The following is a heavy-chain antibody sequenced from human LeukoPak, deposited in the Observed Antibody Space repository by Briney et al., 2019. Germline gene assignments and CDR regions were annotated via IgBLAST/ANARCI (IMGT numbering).Heavy chain of an antibody. CDR1: GFTFSNYW. CDR2: ITSGASST. Sequence: GGSLRLSCAASGFTFSNYWMHWVRRAPGKGLVWVSRITSGASSTSYADSVKGRFTISRDNAKNTPYLRMNSLRAEDTAVYYCAREFEGQEAGAYGSGSYDVFDIWGQGTMVTVSS. J-gene: IGHJ3*02. D-gene: IGHD3-10*01. CDR3: AREFEGQEAGAYGSGSYDVFDI. V-gene: IGHV3-74*01.